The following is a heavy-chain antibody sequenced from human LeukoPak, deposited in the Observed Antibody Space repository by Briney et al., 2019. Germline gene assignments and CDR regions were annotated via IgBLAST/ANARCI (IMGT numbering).Heavy chain of an antibody. D-gene: IGHD2-15*01. CDR2: ISGSGGST. CDR3: AKEAYCSGGSCYSGAFDI. CDR1: GSTFSSYA. Sequence: GGSLRLSCAASGSTFSSYAMSWVRQAPGKGLEWVSAISGSGGSTYYADSVKGRFTISRDNSKNTLYLQMNSLRAEDTAVYYCAKEAYCSGGSCYSGAFDIWGQGTMVTVSS. J-gene: IGHJ3*02. V-gene: IGHV3-23*01.